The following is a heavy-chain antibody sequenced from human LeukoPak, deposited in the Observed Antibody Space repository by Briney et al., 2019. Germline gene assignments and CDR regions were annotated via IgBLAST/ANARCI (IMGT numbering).Heavy chain of an antibody. CDR3: AKARITMIVVNAFDI. CDR1: RFTFRSYA. V-gene: IGHV3-23*01. CDR2: ISGSGGST. D-gene: IGHD3-22*01. J-gene: IGHJ3*02. Sequence: GGSLRLSCAASRFTFRSYAMSWLRQAPAKGLEWVSAISGSGGSTYYADSVKGRFTISRDNSKDTLYLQMNSLRAEDTAVYYCAKARITMIVVNAFDIWGQGTMVTVSS.